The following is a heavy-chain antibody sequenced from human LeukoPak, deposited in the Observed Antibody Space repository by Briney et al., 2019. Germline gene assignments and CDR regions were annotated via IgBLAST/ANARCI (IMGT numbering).Heavy chain of an antibody. J-gene: IGHJ4*02. V-gene: IGHV3-11*06. CDR2: ISSRSSHI. CDR1: GFTFSDYY. CDR3: ARDPSGYDNGFFDS. D-gene: IGHD5-12*01. Sequence: GGSLRLSCAASGFTFSDYYMSWIRQAPGKGLEWVSSISSRSSHIYYADSLKGRFTISRDNAKNSLHLQMNSLRAEDTAVYYCARDPSGYDNGFFDSWGQGALVAVSS.